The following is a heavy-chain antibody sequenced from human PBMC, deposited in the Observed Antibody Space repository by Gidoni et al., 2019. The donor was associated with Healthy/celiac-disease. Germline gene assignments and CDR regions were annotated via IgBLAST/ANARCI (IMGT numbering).Heavy chain of an antibody. CDR1: GYSFTSYW. Sequence: EVQLVQSGAEVKKPGESLKISCKGSGYSFTSYWIGWVRQMPGKGLEWMGIIYPGDSDTRYSPSFQGQVTISADKSISTAYLQWSSLKASDTAMYYCARRESGYYYDSSGQYEVGWFDPWGQGTLVTVSS. CDR2: IYPGDSDT. CDR3: ARRESGYYYDSSGQYEVGWFDP. D-gene: IGHD3-22*01. J-gene: IGHJ5*02. V-gene: IGHV5-51*03.